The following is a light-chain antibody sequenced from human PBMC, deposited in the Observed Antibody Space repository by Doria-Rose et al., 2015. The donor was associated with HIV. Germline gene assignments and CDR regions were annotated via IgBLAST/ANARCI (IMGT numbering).Light chain of an antibody. J-gene: IGKJ1*01. CDR3: HQYGTSWT. V-gene: IGKV3-20*01. CDR2: DGS. CDR1: QSFSSTY. Sequence: LTQSPGTLSLSPGERATLSCRASQSFSSTYLAWYQQKPGQAPSLLIYDGSTRANGIPVMISASGSGTDFTLTINRLEPEDFALYYCHQYGTSWTFGQGTKVKI.